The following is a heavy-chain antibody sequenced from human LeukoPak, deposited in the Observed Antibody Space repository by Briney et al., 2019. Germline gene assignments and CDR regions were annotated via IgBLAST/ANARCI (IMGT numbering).Heavy chain of an antibody. CDR3: ARGGDLKGELDY. J-gene: IGHJ4*02. V-gene: IGHV1-69*02. CDR2: IIPILGIA. D-gene: IGHD3-16*01. Sequence: SVKVSCKASGGTLSGYTISWVRQAPGQGLEWMGRIIPILGIANYAQKFQGRVTITADKSTSTAYMELSSLRSEDTAVYYCARGGDLKGELDYWGQGTLITVS. CDR1: GGTLSGYT.